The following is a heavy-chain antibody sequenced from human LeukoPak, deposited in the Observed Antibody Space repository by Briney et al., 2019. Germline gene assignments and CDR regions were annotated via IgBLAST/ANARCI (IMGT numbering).Heavy chain of an antibody. Sequence: PSETLSLTCTVSGGSISSYYWSWIRQPPGKGLEWIGYIYYSGSTNYNPSLKSRVTISVDTSKNQFSLKLSSVTAADTAVYYRARGSAAAAVDYWGQGTLVTVSS. J-gene: IGHJ4*02. CDR2: IYYSGST. CDR1: GGSISSYY. D-gene: IGHD6-13*01. CDR3: ARGSAAAAVDY. V-gene: IGHV4-59*01.